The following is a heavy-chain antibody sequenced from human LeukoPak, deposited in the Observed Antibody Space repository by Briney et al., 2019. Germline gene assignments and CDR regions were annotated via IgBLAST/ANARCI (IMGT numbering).Heavy chain of an antibody. CDR2: ISAYNGNT. CDR3: AREYSSGWPRTNWFDP. CDR1: GYTFTSYG. Sequence: ASVKVSCKASGYTFTSYGISWVRQAPGQGLEWMGWISAYNGNTNYAQKLQGRVTMTTDTSTSTAYMELRSLRSDDTAVYYCAREYSSGWPRTNWFDPWGQGTLVTVSS. J-gene: IGHJ5*02. V-gene: IGHV1-18*01. D-gene: IGHD6-19*01.